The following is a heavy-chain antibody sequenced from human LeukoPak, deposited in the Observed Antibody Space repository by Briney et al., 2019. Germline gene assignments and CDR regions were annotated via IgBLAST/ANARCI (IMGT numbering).Heavy chain of an antibody. J-gene: IGHJ4*02. Sequence: PSETLSLTCTVSGGSISSYYWSWIRQPPGKGLEWIGYIYYSGSTNYNPSLKSRVTISVDTSKNQFSLKLSSVTAADTAVYYCARSKVVGWLQPAQFDYWGQGTLVTVSS. CDR3: ARSKVVGWLQPAQFDY. D-gene: IGHD5-24*01. CDR1: GGSISSYY. CDR2: IYYSGST. V-gene: IGHV4-59*08.